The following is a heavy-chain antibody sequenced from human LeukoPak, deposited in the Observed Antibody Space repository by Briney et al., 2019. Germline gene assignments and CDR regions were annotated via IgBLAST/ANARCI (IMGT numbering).Heavy chain of an antibody. CDR3: VRRVGQVSKRRADY. CDR1: GFTFSSYW. V-gene: IGHV3-7*01. CDR2: IKEDGSEK. Sequence: GGPLSLSCTTSGFTFSSYWMSWVRQAPGKGREGVANIKEDGSEKHYVDSVRGRFTVSRDNDKKSLYLQMKNLRVEDTAVYYCVRRVGQVSKRRADYWGLGTLVTVS. D-gene: IGHD1-14*01. J-gene: IGHJ4*02.